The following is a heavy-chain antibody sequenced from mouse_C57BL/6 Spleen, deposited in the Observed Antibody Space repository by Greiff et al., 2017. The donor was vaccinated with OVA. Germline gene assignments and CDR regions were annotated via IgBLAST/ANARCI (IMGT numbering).Heavy chain of an antibody. CDR2: IHPNSGST. V-gene: IGHV1-64*01. CDR1: GYTFTSYW. Sequence: VQLQQPGAELVKPGASVKLSCKASGYTFTSYWMHWVKQRPGQGLEWIGMIHPNSGSTNYNEKFKSKATLTVDKSSSTAYMQLSSLTSEDSAVYYCARTTVVAGEDYWGQGTSVTVSS. D-gene: IGHD1-1*01. CDR3: ARTTVVAGEDY. J-gene: IGHJ4*01.